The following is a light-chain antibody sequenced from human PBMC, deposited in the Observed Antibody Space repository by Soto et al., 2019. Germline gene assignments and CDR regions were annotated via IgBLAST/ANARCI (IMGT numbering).Light chain of an antibody. CDR1: NSNVGGGYD. V-gene: IGLV1-44*01. CDR3: AAWDDSLNGRV. Sequence: QLVLTQPPSVSGAPGQTVTISCTGSNSNVGGGYDVHWYQQLPGTAPKLLIYYDNLRPSGVPDRISGSKSGTSASLAISGLQSDDEADYYCAAWDDSLNGRVFGTGTKVTVL. J-gene: IGLJ1*01. CDR2: YDN.